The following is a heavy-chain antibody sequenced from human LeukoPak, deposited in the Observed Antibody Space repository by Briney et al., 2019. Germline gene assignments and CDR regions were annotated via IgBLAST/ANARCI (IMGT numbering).Heavy chain of an antibody. CDR3: AKDFHTYYYDSSGYDY. J-gene: IGHJ4*02. CDR1: GFTFSSYA. D-gene: IGHD3-22*01. V-gene: IGHV3-23*01. CDR2: ISGSGGST. Sequence: GGSLRLSCAASGFTFSSYAMSWVRQAPGKGLEWVSAISGSGGSTYYADSVKGRFTISRDNSKNTLYLQMNSLRAEDTAVYYCAKDFHTYYYDSSGYDYWGQGTLVTVSS.